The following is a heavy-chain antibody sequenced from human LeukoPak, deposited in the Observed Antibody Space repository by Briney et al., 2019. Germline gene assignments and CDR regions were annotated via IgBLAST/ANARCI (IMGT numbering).Heavy chain of an antibody. CDR1: GFTFYDYV. CDR3: AKDISGSYLAALDY. V-gene: IGHV3-9*01. D-gene: IGHD1-26*01. CDR2: ISWNSGSI. Sequence: GRCLRLSCAASGFTFYDYVMHWVRHAPGKGLEWVSGISWNSGSIGYADSVKGRFTISIDSAKNSLYLQMNSLRAEDTALYYCAKDISGSYLAALDYWGQGTLVTVSS. J-gene: IGHJ4*02.